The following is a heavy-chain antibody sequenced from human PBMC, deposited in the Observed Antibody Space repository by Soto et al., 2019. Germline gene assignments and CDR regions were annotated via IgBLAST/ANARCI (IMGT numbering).Heavy chain of an antibody. CDR3: AKSRDGYSFYYYYGMDV. J-gene: IGHJ6*02. D-gene: IGHD4-4*01. V-gene: IGHV3-30*18. CDR1: GFTFSNYG. CDR2: ILYDGSNE. Sequence: QVQLVESGGGVVQPGRSLRVSCAASGFTFSNYGMHWVRQAPGKGLEWVVLILYDGSNEYYADSVKGRFTISRDNPKNTLYLQMNNLRAEDTAVYYCAKSRDGYSFYYYYGMDVWGQGTTVTVSS.